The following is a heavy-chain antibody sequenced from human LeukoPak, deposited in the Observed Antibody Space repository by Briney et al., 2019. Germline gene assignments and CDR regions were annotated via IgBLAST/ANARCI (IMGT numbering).Heavy chain of an antibody. CDR2: IYSGGST. CDR3: ARDAQQTPPNY. Sequence: PGGSLRLSCAASGFTVSSNYMSWVRQAPGKGLEWVSVIYSGGSTYYADSVKGRFTISRDNSKNTLYLQMNSLRAEDTAMYYCARDAQQTPPNYWGQGTLVTVSS. J-gene: IGHJ4*02. CDR1: GFTVSSNY. D-gene: IGHD6-13*01. V-gene: IGHV3-66*01.